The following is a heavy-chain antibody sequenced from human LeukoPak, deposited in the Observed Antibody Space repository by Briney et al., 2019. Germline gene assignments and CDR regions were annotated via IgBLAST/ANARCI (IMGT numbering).Heavy chain of an antibody. J-gene: IGHJ4*02. V-gene: IGHV3-48*04. D-gene: IGHD1-26*01. CDR3: ARDSSGSYWN. CDR2: ISSGSTI. Sequence: PGGSLRLSCAASGFTFSSYSMNWVRQAPGKGLEWVSYISSGSTIYYADSVKGRFTISRDNAKNSLYLQMNSLRAEDTAVYYCARDSSGSYWNWGQGTLVTVSS. CDR1: GFTFSSYS.